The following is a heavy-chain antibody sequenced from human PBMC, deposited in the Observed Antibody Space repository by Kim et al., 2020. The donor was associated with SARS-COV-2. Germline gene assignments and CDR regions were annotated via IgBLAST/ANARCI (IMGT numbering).Heavy chain of an antibody. CDR1: GASISDNF. J-gene: IGHJ5*02. D-gene: IGHD2-21*02. V-gene: IGHV4-4*07. CDR3: ARVATAPSRPIDH. CDR2: MFVSGTT. Sequence: SETLSLTCTVSGASISDNFWTWIRQPAGKGLEWIGRMFVSGTTNYNPALKGRVTISLDTSKNQFSLKVASVTAADTAVYYCARVATAPSRPIDHSGQG.